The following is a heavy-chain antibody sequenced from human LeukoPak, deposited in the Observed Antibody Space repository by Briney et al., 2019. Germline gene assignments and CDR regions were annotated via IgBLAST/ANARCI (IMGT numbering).Heavy chain of an antibody. D-gene: IGHD5-24*01. Sequence: SVKVSCKASGGTFSSYTISWVRQSPGQGLEGRGGIIPILGIANYAQKFQGRVKITADKSTTTAYMELSSLRSEDTAVYYCARSGGDGYNDFDYWGQGTLVTVSS. V-gene: IGHV1-69*02. CDR1: GGTFSSYT. CDR3: ARSGGDGYNDFDY. J-gene: IGHJ4*02. CDR2: IIPILGIA.